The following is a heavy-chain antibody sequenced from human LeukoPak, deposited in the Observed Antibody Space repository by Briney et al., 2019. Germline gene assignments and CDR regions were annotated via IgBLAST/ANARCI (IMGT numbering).Heavy chain of an antibody. CDR2: IYCSGST. J-gene: IGHJ4*02. Sequence: SETLSLTCTVSGGSISSYYWSWIRQPPGKGLEWIGYIYCSGSTNYNPSLKSRVTISVDTSKNQFSLKLSSVTAADTAVYYCARGRRYSYAYEDYWGQGTLVTVSS. D-gene: IGHD5-18*01. CDR3: ARGRRYSYAYEDY. CDR1: GGSISSYY. V-gene: IGHV4-59*01.